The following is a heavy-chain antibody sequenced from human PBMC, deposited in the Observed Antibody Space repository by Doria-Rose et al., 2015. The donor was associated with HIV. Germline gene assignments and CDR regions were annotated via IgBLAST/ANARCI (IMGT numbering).Heavy chain of an antibody. Sequence: EVQLLESGGGLVQPGGSLRLSCAASGFTFSPYWMHWVRQTPGKGLVWVSRIKSDGSWKNYADSVKGRFTISRDNAKKMVFLQMNSLRVEDTAVYYCVRDGDHYDFDFWGQGTLVTVSS. CDR3: VRDGDHYDFDF. CDR2: IKSDGSWK. D-gene: IGHD5-12*01. CDR1: GFTFSPYW. V-gene: IGHV3-74*01. J-gene: IGHJ4*02.